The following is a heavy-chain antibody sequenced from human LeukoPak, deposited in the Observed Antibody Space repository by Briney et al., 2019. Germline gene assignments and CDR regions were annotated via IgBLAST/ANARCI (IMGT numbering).Heavy chain of an antibody. D-gene: IGHD3-3*01. J-gene: IGHJ4*02. CDR2: ISSSYI. Sequence: PGGSLRLSCAASGFTFSSYSMNWVRQAPGKGLEWVSSISSSYIYYADSVKGRFTISRDNAKNSLYLQMNSLRAEDTAVYYCARARTIFGVVILDYWGQGTLVTVSS. CDR1: GFTFSSYS. V-gene: IGHV3-21*01. CDR3: ARARTIFGVVILDY.